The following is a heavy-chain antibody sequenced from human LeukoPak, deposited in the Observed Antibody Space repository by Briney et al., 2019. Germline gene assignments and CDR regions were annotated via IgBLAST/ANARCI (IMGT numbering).Heavy chain of an antibody. Sequence: GGSLRVSSAASGFTFSIYAMTCVRQAPGEGLEWGSTIIGSGDIIYYADSVKGRFTISRDTPKNTLYLQLNRLRAEDTAVYYCAKGRVGHSPGYYSGNAAFDIWRQGPMVTLPS. J-gene: IGHJ3*02. V-gene: IGHV3-23*01. CDR1: GFTFSIYA. D-gene: IGHD3-22*01. CDR3: AKGRVGHSPGYYSGNAAFDI. CDR2: IIGSGDII.